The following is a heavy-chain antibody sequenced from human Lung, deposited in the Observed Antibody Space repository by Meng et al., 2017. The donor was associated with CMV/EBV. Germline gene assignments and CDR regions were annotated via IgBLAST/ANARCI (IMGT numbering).Heavy chain of an antibody. J-gene: IGHJ4*02. CDR1: GYTFTNYG. CDR3: ARVEVGITSGDY. D-gene: IGHD1-26*01. V-gene: IGHV1-18*01. Sequence: QDQLGQSGGEGKKPGASVTVSCKASGYTFTNYGITWVRQAPGQGLEWMGWINAYNGDTNYAQTLQGRVTMTTDTSTSTAYMELRSLRSDDTAVYYCARVEVGITSGDYWGQGTLVTVSS. CDR2: INAYNGDT.